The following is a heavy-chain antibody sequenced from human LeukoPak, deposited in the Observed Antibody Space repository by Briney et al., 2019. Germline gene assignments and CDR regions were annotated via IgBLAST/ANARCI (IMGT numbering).Heavy chain of an antibody. D-gene: IGHD2-21*02. Sequence: ASVKVSCKASGYTFTSYAMHWARQAPGQRLEWMGWINAGNGNTKYSQKFQGRVTITRDTSASTAYMELSSLRSEDTAVYYCANTYCGGDCYTSAAFDIWGQGTMVTVSS. CDR1: GYTFTSYA. V-gene: IGHV1-3*01. CDR2: INAGNGNT. J-gene: IGHJ3*02. CDR3: ANTYCGGDCYTSAAFDI.